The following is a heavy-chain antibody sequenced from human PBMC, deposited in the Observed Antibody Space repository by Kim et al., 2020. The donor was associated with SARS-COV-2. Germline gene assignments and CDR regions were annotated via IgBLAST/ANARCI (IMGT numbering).Heavy chain of an antibody. CDR3: AKIGSSWFGPDDAFDI. J-gene: IGHJ3*02. CDR2: ISWNSGSI. CDR1: GFTFDDYA. D-gene: IGHD6-13*01. Sequence: SLRLSCAASGFTFDDYAMHWVRQAPGKGLEWVSGISWNSGSIGYADSVKGRFTISRDNAKNSLYLQMNSLRAEDTALYYCAKIGSSWFGPDDAFDIWGQGTMVTVSS. V-gene: IGHV3-9*01.